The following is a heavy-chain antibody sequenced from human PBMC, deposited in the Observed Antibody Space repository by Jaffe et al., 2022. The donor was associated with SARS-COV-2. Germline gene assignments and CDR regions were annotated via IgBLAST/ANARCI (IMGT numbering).Heavy chain of an antibody. D-gene: IGHD3-22*01. CDR3: AKGRGTSYDSSGYYYTYYGMDV. Sequence: EVQLLESGGGLVQPGGSLRLSCAASGFTFSSYAMSWVRQAPGKGLEWVSAISGSGGSTYYADSVKGRFTISRDNSKNTLYLQMNSLRAEDTAVYYCAKGRGTSYDSSGYYYTYYGMDVWGQGTTVTVSS. J-gene: IGHJ6*02. CDR2: ISGSGGST. V-gene: IGHV3-23*01. CDR1: GFTFSSYA.